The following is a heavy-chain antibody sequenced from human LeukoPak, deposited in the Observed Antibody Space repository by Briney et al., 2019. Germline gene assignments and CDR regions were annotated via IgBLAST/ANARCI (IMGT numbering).Heavy chain of an antibody. CDR2: ISGSGGST. D-gene: IGHD3-10*01. CDR1: GFTFSSYA. Sequence: GGSLRLSCAASGFTFSSYAMSWVRQAPGKGLEWVSAISGSGGSTYYADSVKGRFTISRDNSKNTLYLQMNILRAEDTAVSHCAKDRKGWMVRGVIIQPDYWAQGTLVTVSS. CDR3: AKDRKGWMVRGVIIQPDY. J-gene: IGHJ4*02. V-gene: IGHV3-23*01.